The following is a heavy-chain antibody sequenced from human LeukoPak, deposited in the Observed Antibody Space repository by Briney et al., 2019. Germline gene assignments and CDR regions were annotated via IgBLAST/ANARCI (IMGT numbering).Heavy chain of an antibody. J-gene: IGHJ4*02. D-gene: IGHD1-26*01. CDR3: ARMDRRSYLRYGPGDY. V-gene: IGHV1-8*01. CDR2: MNPNSGNT. Sequence: ASVKVSCKASGYTFTSYDINWVLQATGQGLEWMGWMNPNSGNTGYARKFQGRVTMTRNTSISTAYMELSSLRSEDTAVYYCARMDRRSYLRYGPGDYWGQGTLVTVSS. CDR1: GYTFTSYD.